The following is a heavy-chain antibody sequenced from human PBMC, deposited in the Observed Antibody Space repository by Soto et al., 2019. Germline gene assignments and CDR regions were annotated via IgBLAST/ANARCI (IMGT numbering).Heavy chain of an antibody. D-gene: IGHD3-3*02. CDR1: GYTFSGYY. CDR3: ARSLLKVILPLGY. J-gene: IGHJ4*02. Sequence: ASVKVSCKASGYTFSGYYMHWVRQAPGQGLEWMGWINTLSGDTSFPQKFQGRLAMTRDTSIDTAFMEVSRLTSDDTAIYYCARSLLKVILPLGYWGQGTLITVSS. V-gene: IGHV1-2*02. CDR2: INTLSGDT.